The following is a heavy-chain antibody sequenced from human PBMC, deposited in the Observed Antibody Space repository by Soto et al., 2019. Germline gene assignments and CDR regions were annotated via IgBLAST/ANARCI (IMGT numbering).Heavy chain of an antibody. CDR3: AKGVGARRYYFDY. CDR1: GFTFSTYA. J-gene: IGHJ4*02. V-gene: IGHV3-23*04. Sequence: EVQLVESGGGLVQPGGSLRLSCAASGFTFSTYAMTRVRQAPGKGLEWVSGISGSGGSTYHADSVKGRFTISRDSSKNTVYLQMNSLRAEDTAVYYCAKGVGARRYYFDYWGQGTLVTVSS. D-gene: IGHD1-26*01. CDR2: ISGSGGST.